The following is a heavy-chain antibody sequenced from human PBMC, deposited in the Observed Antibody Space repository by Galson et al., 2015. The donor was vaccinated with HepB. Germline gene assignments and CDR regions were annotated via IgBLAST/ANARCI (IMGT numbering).Heavy chain of an antibody. CDR2: INPNSGGT. CDR3: ARDRRSIAAGANWFDP. Sequence: SVKVSCKASGYTFTGYYMHWVRQAPGQGLEWMGRINPNSGGTNYAQKFQGRVTMTRGTSISTAYMELSRLRSDDTAVYYCARDRRSIAAGANWFDPWGQGTLVTVSS. D-gene: IGHD6-6*01. J-gene: IGHJ5*02. CDR1: GYTFTGYY. V-gene: IGHV1-2*06.